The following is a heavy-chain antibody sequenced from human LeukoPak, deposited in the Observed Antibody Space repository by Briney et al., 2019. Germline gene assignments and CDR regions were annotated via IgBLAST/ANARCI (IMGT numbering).Heavy chain of an antibody. Sequence: GGSLRLSCVASGFTFSSYWMSWVRQAPGKGLEWVANIKQDGSEKYYVDPVKGRFTISRDNAKNTLYLQMNSLRAEDTAVYYCAREVWRDGYNCDAFDIWGQGTMVTVSS. D-gene: IGHD5-24*01. CDR2: IKQDGSEK. CDR3: AREVWRDGYNCDAFDI. J-gene: IGHJ3*02. V-gene: IGHV3-7*01. CDR1: GFTFSSYW.